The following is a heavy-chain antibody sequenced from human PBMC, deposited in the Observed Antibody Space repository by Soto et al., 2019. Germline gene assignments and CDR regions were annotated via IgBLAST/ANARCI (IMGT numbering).Heavy chain of an antibody. CDR2: IKSKTDGGTT. CDR1: GFTFSNAW. CDR3: TSYRYYDILTGYYPSAFDI. D-gene: IGHD3-9*01. Sequence: LRLSCAASGFTFSNAWMNWVRQAPGKGLEWVGRIKSKTDGGTTDYAAPVKGRFTISRDDSKNTLYLQMNSLKTEDTAVYYCTSYRYYDILTGYYPSAFDIWGQGTMVTVSS. V-gene: IGHV3-15*07. J-gene: IGHJ3*02.